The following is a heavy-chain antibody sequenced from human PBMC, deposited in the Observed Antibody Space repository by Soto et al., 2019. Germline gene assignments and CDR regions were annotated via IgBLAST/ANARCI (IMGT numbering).Heavy chain of an antibody. V-gene: IGHV6-1*01. Sequence: QVQLQQSGPGLVKPSQTLSLTCVGSGDTVSSNSVAWNWVRQSPSRGLEWLGRTYYRSRWYSDYAVSVRSRIDINADTSKNPVSLQLNSVTPEDTAVYDCARSEEDSDDYYYGMDVWGQGTTVTVSS. CDR1: GDTVSSNSVA. CDR3: ARSEEDSDDYYYGMDV. D-gene: IGHD2-15*01. J-gene: IGHJ6*02. CDR2: TYYRSRWYS.